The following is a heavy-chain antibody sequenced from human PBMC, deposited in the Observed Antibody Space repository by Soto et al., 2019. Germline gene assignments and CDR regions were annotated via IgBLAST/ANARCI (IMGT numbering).Heavy chain of an antibody. Sequence: SGGSLRLSCAASGFAFRDFAMIWVRQAPGKGLEWVSAITGSGSSTYNADSVKGRFSISRDNSKNTMYLQMNSLRAEDTAVYYCAKGSVRLVRGVIPYFDYWGQGSLVTVSS. D-gene: IGHD3-10*01. CDR1: GFAFRDFA. V-gene: IGHV3-23*01. CDR2: ITGSGSST. CDR3: AKGSVRLVRGVIPYFDY. J-gene: IGHJ4*02.